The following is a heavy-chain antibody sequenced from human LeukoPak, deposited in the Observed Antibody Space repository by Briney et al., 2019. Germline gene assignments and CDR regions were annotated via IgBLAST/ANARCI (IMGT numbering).Heavy chain of an antibody. J-gene: IGHJ4*02. CDR3: ARGGGSYSPAYYFDY. V-gene: IGHV4-38-2*02. D-gene: IGHD1-26*01. Sequence: GTLSLTCTASGYIISSGCYCGWLRHPPGEVLEWASIIYHSGSTYYNPSLKSQFTISVDTSKNQFSLKLSSVTAADTAVYYCARGGGSYSPAYYFDYWGQGTLVTVSS. CDR1: GYIISSGCY. CDR2: IYHSGST.